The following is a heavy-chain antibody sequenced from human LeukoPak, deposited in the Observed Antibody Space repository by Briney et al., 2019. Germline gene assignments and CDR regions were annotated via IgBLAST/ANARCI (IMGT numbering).Heavy chain of an antibody. Sequence: GGSLRLSCAASGFTVNNKYMTWVRQAPGKGLECVSIIYGGGTTYYADSVKGRFTISRDNSKNTLNLQMNSLSAEDTAVYFCAGSSGYYDGGFDHWGQGTLVTVSS. CDR3: AGSSGYYDGGFDH. J-gene: IGHJ4*02. V-gene: IGHV3-66*01. D-gene: IGHD3-22*01. CDR2: IYGGGTT. CDR1: GFTVNNKY.